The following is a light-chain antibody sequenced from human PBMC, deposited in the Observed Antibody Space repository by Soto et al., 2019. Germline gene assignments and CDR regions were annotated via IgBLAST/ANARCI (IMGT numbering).Light chain of an antibody. CDR2: KAS. V-gene: IGKV1-5*03. J-gene: IGKJ3*01. CDR3: QQYNSSPFT. Sequence: DIQMTQSPSTLSASVGDRVTITCRASQSISSWLAWYQQKPGKAPKLLIYKASSLESGVPSRFSGSGSGTEFTLTISSLQPDDFAPYYCQQYNSSPFTFGPGTKVDIK. CDR1: QSISSW.